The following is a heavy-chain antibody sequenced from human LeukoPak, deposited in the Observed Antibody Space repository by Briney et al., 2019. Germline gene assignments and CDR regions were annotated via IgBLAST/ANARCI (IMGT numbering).Heavy chain of an antibody. J-gene: IGHJ4*02. CDR2: IYYSGST. V-gene: IGHV4-59*01. CDR3: AKDSGYYGSGIVY. D-gene: IGHD3-10*01. Sequence: PSETLSLTCTVSGGSISSYYWSWIRQPPGKGLEWLGYIYYSGSTNYNPSLKSRVTLSVDTSKNQFSLKLSSVTAADTALYYCAKDSGYYGSGIVYWGQGTLVTVSS. CDR1: GGSISSYY.